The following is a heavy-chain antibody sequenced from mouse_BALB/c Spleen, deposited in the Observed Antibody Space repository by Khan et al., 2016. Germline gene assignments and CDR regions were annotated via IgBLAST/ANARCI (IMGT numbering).Heavy chain of an antibody. CDR2: INPDSSTI. CDR3: ARRGGYFAY. J-gene: IGHJ3*01. Sequence: EVQLVESGGGLVQPGGSLKLSCAASGFDFSRYWMSWVRQAPGKGLEWIGEINPDSSTINHAPSLKDKFIISRDNAKNTLYLQMSKVRSEDTALYYCARRGGYFAYWGQGTLVTVSA. D-gene: IGHD2-2*01. CDR1: GFDFSRYW. V-gene: IGHV4-1*02.